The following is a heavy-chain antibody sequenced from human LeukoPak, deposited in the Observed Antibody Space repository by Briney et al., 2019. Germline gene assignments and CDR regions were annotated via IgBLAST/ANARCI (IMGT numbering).Heavy chain of an antibody. CDR1: GFTFSSYG. J-gene: IGHJ4*02. Sequence: QPGGSLRLSCAASGFTFSSYGMRWVRQAPGKGLEWVAVIWYDGSNKYYADSVKGRFTISRDNSKNTLYLQMNSLRAEDTAVYYCARDPEASTPYDYVWGSYPQGYFDYWGQGTLVTVSS. V-gene: IGHV3-33*01. D-gene: IGHD3-16*02. CDR3: ARDPEASTPYDYVWGSYPQGYFDY. CDR2: IWYDGSNK.